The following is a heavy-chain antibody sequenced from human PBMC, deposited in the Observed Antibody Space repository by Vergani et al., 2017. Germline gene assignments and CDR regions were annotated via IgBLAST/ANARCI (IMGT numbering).Heavy chain of an antibody. V-gene: IGHV3-15*07. CDR3: TTDPRYCGDGSCYGLRDRHYYGMDV. Sequence: EVQLVESGGGIVKPGGSLRLSCVASGFSFRNAWMNWVRRTPGKGLEWVGRIKSTFDRVTTDYAAAVKGSFTISRDESKNTMFLQMNGLKTEDIGVYYCTTDPRYCGDGSCYGLRDRHYYGMDVWGQGTTVTVSS. CDR2: IKSTFDRVTT. D-gene: IGHD2-21*01. CDR1: GFSFRNAW. J-gene: IGHJ6*02.